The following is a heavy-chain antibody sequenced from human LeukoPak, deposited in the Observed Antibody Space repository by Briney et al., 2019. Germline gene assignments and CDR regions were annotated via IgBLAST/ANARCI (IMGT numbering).Heavy chain of an antibody. V-gene: IGHV4-30-2*01. Sequence: SETLSLTCAVSSGSISSCGYSWSWIRQPPGKGLEWIGYIYHSGSTYYNPSLKSRVTISVDRSKNQFSLKLSSVTAADTAVYYCARDANWLDYWGQGTLVTVSS. CDR3: ARDANWLDY. CDR1: SGSISSCGYS. CDR2: IYHSGST. J-gene: IGHJ4*02. D-gene: IGHD7-27*01.